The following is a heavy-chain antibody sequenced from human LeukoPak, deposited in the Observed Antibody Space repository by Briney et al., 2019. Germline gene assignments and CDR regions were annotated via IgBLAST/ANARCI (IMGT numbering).Heavy chain of an antibody. CDR1: GFTFSNYW. Sequence: GGSLRLSCAASGFTFSNYWMSWVRQAPGKGLEWVANVMQVGGEKYYVDSVKGRFTISRDNAKNSLYLQMNSLRDEDTAVYYCARGDGWFGELLNFDYWGQGTLVTVSS. CDR2: VMQVGGEK. CDR3: ARGDGWFGELLNFDY. D-gene: IGHD3-10*01. V-gene: IGHV3-7*02. J-gene: IGHJ4*02.